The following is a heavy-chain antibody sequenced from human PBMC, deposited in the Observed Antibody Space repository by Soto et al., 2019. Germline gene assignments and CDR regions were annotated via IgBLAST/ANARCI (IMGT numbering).Heavy chain of an antibody. D-gene: IGHD3-10*01. CDR2: IYYSGST. CDR1: GGSISSYY. Sequence: SETLSLTCTVSGGSISSYYWSWIRQPPGKGLKWIGYIYYSGSTNYNPSLKSRVTISVDTSKNQFSLKLSSVTAADTAVYYCARHFSMVRGVIIIDDHDAFDIWGQGTMVTVSS. V-gene: IGHV4-59*01. J-gene: IGHJ3*02. CDR3: ARHFSMVRGVIIIDDHDAFDI.